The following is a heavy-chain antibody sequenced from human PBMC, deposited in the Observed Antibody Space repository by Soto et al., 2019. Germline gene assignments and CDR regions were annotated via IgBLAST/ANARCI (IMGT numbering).Heavy chain of an antibody. Sequence: SETLSLTCTVSGGSISSDGNYWSWIRQHPGKGLEWIGYIYYSGSTNYNPSLKSRVTISVDTSKNQFSLKLNSVTAADTAVYYCARARMVRGIIYYYGMDGWGQGTTVTFSS. CDR3: ARARMVRGIIYYYGMDG. J-gene: IGHJ6*02. CDR1: GGSISSDGNY. CDR2: IYYSGST. V-gene: IGHV4-31*03. D-gene: IGHD3-10*01.